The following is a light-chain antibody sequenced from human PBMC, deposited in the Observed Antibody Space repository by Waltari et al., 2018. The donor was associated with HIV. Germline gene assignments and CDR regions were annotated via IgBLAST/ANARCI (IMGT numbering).Light chain of an antibody. J-gene: IGLJ2*01. Sequence: QSALTPPASVSGSPGQSITISCPGTSSDVGGYTLVSWYQQHPGQAPKLMIYEVSTRPSGLSIRFSCSKSGNTGSLTISGLQAEDDADYYCCAYAGSTTYVIFGGGTKLTVL. CDR3: CAYAGSTTYVI. CDR2: EVS. V-gene: IGLV2-23*02. CDR1: SSDVGGYTL.